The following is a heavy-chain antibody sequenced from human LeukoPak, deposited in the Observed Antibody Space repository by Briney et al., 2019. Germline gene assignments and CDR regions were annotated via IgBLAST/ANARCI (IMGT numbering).Heavy chain of an antibody. CDR3: ARHTATLVGYYYYGMDV. V-gene: IGHV3-11*06. D-gene: IGHD5-18*01. CDR1: GFTFSDYY. CDR2: ISSSSSYT. Sequence: GGSLRLSCAASGFTFSDYYMSWIRQAPGKGLAWVSYISSSSSYTNYADSVKGRFTISRDNAKNSLYLQMNSLRAEDTAVYYCARHTATLVGYYYYGMDVWGKGTTVTVSS. J-gene: IGHJ6*04.